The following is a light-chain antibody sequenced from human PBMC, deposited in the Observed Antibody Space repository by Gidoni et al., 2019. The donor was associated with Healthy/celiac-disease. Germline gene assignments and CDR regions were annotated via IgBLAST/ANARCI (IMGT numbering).Light chain of an antibody. Sequence: DIQMTQSPSTLSASVGDRVTITCRAIQSLSSWLAWYQQKPGKAPTLLIYKASSLESGAPSRFSGSGSGTEFTLTISSLQPDDFATYYCQQYNSYPLTFGGGTKVEIK. CDR2: KAS. CDR3: QQYNSYPLT. CDR1: QSLSSW. V-gene: IGKV1-5*03. J-gene: IGKJ4*01.